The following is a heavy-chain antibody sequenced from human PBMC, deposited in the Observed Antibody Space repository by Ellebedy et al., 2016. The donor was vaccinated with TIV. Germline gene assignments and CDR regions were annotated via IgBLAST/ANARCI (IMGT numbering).Heavy chain of an antibody. CDR2: INPSGGST. Sequence: ASVKVSCXASGYTFTSYYMHWVRQAPGQGLEWMGIINPSGGSTSYAQKFQGRVTITRDTSASTAYMELSSLRSEDTAVYYCARDYISWSGINYYYYGMDVWGQGTTVTVSS. CDR3: ARDYISWSGINYYYYGMDV. V-gene: IGHV1-46*01. D-gene: IGHD6-13*01. J-gene: IGHJ6*02. CDR1: GYTFTSYY.